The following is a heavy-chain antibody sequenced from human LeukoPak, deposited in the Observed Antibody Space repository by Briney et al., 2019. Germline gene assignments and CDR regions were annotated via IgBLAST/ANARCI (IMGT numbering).Heavy chain of an antibody. CDR2: IYWNDDK. CDR1: GFSLSTSGVG. Sequence: SGPTLVKPTQTLTLTCTFSGFSLSTSGVGVGWIRQPPGKALEWLALIYWNDDKRYCPSLNRRLTITRDTSKNQVVLTMTNMDPVDTATYSCAHRSGDYYDSSGYYWFDPWGQGTLVTVSS. D-gene: IGHD3-22*01. J-gene: IGHJ5*02. V-gene: IGHV2-5*01. CDR3: AHRSGDYYDSSGYYWFDP.